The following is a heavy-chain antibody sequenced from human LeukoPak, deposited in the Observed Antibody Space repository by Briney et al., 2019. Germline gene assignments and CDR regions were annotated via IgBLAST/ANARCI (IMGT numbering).Heavy chain of an antibody. CDR3: AGGDILTGYYRSPIDY. CDR1: GRSISSFY. J-gene: IGHJ4*02. Sequence: SETLSLTCTVSGRSISSFYGRWIRQPPGEGREWIGYIYYSGSTNSNPSLKSRVTIAVDTSKNQFSLKLNSVTAANTAVYYCAGGDILTGYYRSPIDYWGQGTLVTVSS. V-gene: IGHV4-59*01. D-gene: IGHD3-9*01. CDR2: IYYSGST.